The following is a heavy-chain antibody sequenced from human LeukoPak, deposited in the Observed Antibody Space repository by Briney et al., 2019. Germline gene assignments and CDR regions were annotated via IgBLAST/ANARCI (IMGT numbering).Heavy chain of an antibody. Sequence: KASETLSLTCTVSGVSITNYYRSWIRQSPAKGLEWIGYAHYSGGANSDPSLKHRVTISLDTSKNQFSLKLSSVTAADTAVYYCARDSYSHDGAFNDLFDSWGQGTLVTVSS. CDR2: AHYSGGA. CDR1: GVSITNYY. CDR3: ARDSYSHDGAFNDLFDS. J-gene: IGHJ5*01. D-gene: IGHD4/OR15-4a*01. V-gene: IGHV4-59*01.